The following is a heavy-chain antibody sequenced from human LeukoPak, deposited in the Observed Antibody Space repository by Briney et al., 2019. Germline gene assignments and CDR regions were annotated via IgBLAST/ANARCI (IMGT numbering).Heavy chain of an antibody. CDR2: ISYDGSNK. V-gene: IGHV3-30-3*01. D-gene: IGHD5-18*01. CDR1: GFTFSSYA. CDR3: ASGDTAMVEIY. Sequence: GGSLRLSCAASGFTFSSYAMHWVRQAPGKGLEWVAVISYDGSNKYYADSVKGRFTISRDNSKNTLYLQMNSLRAEDTAVYYCASGDTAMVEIYWGQGTLVTVSS. J-gene: IGHJ4*02.